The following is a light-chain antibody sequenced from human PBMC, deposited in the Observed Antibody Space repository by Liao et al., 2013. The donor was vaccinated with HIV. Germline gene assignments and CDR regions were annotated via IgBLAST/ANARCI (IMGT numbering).Light chain of an antibody. V-gene: IGLV3-1*01. Sequence: SYELTQPPSVSVSPGQTASITCSGDNLGDKYTCWYQQKPGQSPVLVIYQDTRRPSGIPERFSGSNSGNTATLTISGTQAMDEADYYCQAWDSSTPLYVFGTGTKVTVL. CDR3: QAWDSSTPLYV. CDR1: NLGDKY. J-gene: IGLJ1*01. CDR2: QDT.